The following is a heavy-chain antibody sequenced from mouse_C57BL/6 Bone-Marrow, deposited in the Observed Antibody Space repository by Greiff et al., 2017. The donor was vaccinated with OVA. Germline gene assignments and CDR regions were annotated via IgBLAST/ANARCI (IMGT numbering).Heavy chain of an antibody. Sequence: VQLKHSVAELVRPGASVKLSCTASGFNITNTYMNWVKQRPEQGLAWIGRIDPANGNTKYAPKFPGKATITADPSSNTAYLQLSSLTAEDTAIYYCARQDWGWYFDVWGKGTTVTVSS. J-gene: IGHJ1*03. CDR2: IDPANGNT. V-gene: IGHV14-3*01. D-gene: IGHD4-1*01. CDR3: ARQDWGWYFDV. CDR1: GFNITNTY.